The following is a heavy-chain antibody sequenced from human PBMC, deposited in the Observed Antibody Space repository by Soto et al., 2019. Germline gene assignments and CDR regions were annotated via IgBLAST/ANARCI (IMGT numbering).Heavy chain of an antibody. Sequence: LXLSCAASGITFISYPLSWFGQAPGKGLDRISYISSSGGSTYYAASVKGRLTISRDNSKNTLYLQMNSLRVEDTAVYYCAKVIVGSTDWFDPWVQGTLVTAPQ. V-gene: IGHV3-23*01. CDR1: GITFISYP. CDR2: ISSSGGST. D-gene: IGHD1-26*01. CDR3: AKVIVGSTDWFDP. J-gene: IGHJ5*02.